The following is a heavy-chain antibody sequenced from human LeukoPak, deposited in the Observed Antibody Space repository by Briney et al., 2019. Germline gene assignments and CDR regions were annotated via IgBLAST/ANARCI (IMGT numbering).Heavy chain of an antibody. D-gene: IGHD3-10*01. J-gene: IGHJ4*02. V-gene: IGHV3-23*01. CDR3: AKQGGGSGSTNYFDY. Sequence: GGSLRLSCAASGFTFSSYAMTWVRQAPGKGLEWVSTSSSSGSRTYYADSVKGRFTISRDNSKNTLYLQMNSLRAEDTAVYYCAKQGGGSGSTNYFDYWGQGTLVTVSS. CDR2: SSSSGSRT. CDR1: GFTFSSYA.